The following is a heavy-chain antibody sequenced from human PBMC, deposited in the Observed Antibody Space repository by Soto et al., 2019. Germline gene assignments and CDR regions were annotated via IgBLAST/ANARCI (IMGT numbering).Heavy chain of an antibody. CDR3: ARRIHDYYYYGMDV. Sequence: PGGSLRLSCAASGFTFSSYWMSWVRQAPGKGLEWVANIRQDGSEKYYVDSVKGRFTISRDNAKNSLYLQMNSLRAEDTAVYYCARRIHDYYYYGMDVWGQGTTVTVSS. D-gene: IGHD1-20*01. CDR1: GFTFSSYW. CDR2: IRQDGSEK. J-gene: IGHJ6*02. V-gene: IGHV3-7*01.